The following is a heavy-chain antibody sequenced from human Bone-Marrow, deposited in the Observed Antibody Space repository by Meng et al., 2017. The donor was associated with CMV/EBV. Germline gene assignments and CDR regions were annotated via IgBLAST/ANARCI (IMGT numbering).Heavy chain of an antibody. Sequence: SETLSLTCAVYGGSFSGYYWSWIRQPPGKGLEWIGEINHSGSTNYHPSLKSRVTISVDTSKNQFSLKLSSVTAADTAVYYCARTAYCGGDCYAVKLWGQGTMVTVSS. CDR1: GGSFSGYY. J-gene: IGHJ3*01. V-gene: IGHV4-34*01. CDR2: INHSGST. D-gene: IGHD2-21*01. CDR3: ARTAYCGGDCYAVKL.